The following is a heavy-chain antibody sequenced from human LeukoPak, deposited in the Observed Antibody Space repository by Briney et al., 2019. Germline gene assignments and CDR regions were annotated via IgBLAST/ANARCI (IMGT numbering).Heavy chain of an antibody. Sequence: SETLSLTCTVSGGSISSGGYYWSWIRQHPGKGLEWIGYIYYSGSTYYNPSLKSRVTISVDTSKNQFSLKLSSVTAADTAVYYCASTDCSSTSCPYYFDYWGQGTLVTVSS. CDR1: GGSISSGGYY. D-gene: IGHD2-2*01. J-gene: IGHJ4*02. V-gene: IGHV4-31*03. CDR2: IYYSGST. CDR3: ASTDCSSTSCPYYFDY.